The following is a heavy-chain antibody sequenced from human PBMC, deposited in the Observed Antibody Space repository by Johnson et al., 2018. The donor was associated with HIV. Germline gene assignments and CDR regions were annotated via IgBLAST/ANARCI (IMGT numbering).Heavy chain of an antibody. D-gene: IGHD3-16*01. V-gene: IGHV3-33*06. Sequence: QMLLVESGGGLVQPGGSLRLSCAGSRFTFSSYAMSWVRQAPGKGLEWLAVIWYDGSNKYYADPVKGRFTISRDNSKNTLYLQMNSLRAEDTAVYYCAKGEWGAGTDAVDIWGHGTMVTVSS. CDR1: RFTFSSYA. CDR3: AKGEWGAGTDAVDI. J-gene: IGHJ3*02. CDR2: IWYDGSNK.